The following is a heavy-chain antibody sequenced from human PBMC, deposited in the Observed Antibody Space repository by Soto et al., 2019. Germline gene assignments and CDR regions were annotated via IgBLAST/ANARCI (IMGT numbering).Heavy chain of an antibody. V-gene: IGHV1-3*01. CDR2: INAGNGNT. CDR1: GYTFTSYA. Sequence: GASVKVSCKASGYTFTSYAMHWVRQAPGQRLGWMGWINAGNGNTKYSQKFQGRVTITRDTSASTAYMELSSLRSEDTAVYYCARERWFGEFYYYYYGMDVWGQGTTVTVSS. J-gene: IGHJ6*02. CDR3: ARERWFGEFYYYYYGMDV. D-gene: IGHD3-10*01.